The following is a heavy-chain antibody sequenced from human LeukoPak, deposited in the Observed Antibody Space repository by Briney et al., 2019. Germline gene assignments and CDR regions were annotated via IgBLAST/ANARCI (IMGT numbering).Heavy chain of an antibody. Sequence: PGGSLRLSCAASGFTFGSHNMNWVRQAPGKGLEWVSGISGSGGSTYYADSVKGRFTISRDNSKNTLYLQMNSLRAEDTAVYYCAKGRGGSIVVVPAAILDYWGQGTLVTVSS. V-gene: IGHV3-23*01. D-gene: IGHD2-2*01. J-gene: IGHJ4*02. CDR2: ISGSGGST. CDR1: GFTFGSHN. CDR3: AKGRGGSIVVVPAAILDY.